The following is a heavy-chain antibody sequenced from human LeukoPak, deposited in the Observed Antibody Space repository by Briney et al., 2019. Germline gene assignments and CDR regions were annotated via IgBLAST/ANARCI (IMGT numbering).Heavy chain of an antibody. V-gene: IGHV4-61*01. CDR2: IYYSGST. CDR1: GGSISSSSYY. Sequence: SETLSLTCTVSGGSISSSSYYWSWIRQPPGKGLEWIGYIYYSGSTNYNPSLKSRVTISVDTSKNQFSLKLSSVTAADTAVYYCARGQLVPETYFDYWGQGTLVTVSS. J-gene: IGHJ4*02. D-gene: IGHD6-6*01. CDR3: ARGQLVPETYFDY.